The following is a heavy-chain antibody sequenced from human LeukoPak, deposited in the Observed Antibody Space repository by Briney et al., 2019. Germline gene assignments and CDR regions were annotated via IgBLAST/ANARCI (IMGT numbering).Heavy chain of an antibody. V-gene: IGHV4-34*01. CDR1: GGSFSGYY. CDR3: ARALRTTYYYYYMDV. J-gene: IGHJ6*03. D-gene: IGHD1-14*01. Sequence: SGTLSLTCAVYGGSFSGYYWSWIRQPPGKGLEWIGEINHSGSTNYNPSLKSRVTISVDTSKNQFSLRLSSVTAADTAVYYCARALRTTYYYYYMDVWGKGTTVTVSS. CDR2: INHSGST.